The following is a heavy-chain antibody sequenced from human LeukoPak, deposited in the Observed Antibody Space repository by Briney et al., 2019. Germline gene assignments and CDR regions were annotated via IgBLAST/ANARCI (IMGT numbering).Heavy chain of an antibody. CDR1: GYSITSDHF. Sequence: PSETLSLTCTVSGYSITSDHFWGWIRQPPGKGLEWIGSVYHTGSTFCSPSLKSRVTISLDTSKNQFSLNLSSVTAADTAIYYCARGVAATNWCYYMDVWGKGTTVTVSS. CDR3: ARGVAATNWCYYMDV. J-gene: IGHJ6*03. D-gene: IGHD2-8*02. V-gene: IGHV4-38-2*02. CDR2: VYHTGST.